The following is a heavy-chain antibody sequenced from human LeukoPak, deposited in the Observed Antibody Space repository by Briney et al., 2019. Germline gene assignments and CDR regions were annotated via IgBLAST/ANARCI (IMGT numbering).Heavy chain of an antibody. CDR1: GFTFSSYG. D-gene: IGHD3-10*01. Sequence: GGSLRLSCAASGFTFSSYGMHWVRQAPGQGLEWVAVIWYDGTTKYYADSVKGRFTISRDNSKNTLYLQMNSLSVEDTAVYFCSIEDVSGSFDYWGQGTPVTVSS. CDR2: IWYDGTTK. CDR3: SIEDVSGSFDY. J-gene: IGHJ4*02. V-gene: IGHV3-33*01.